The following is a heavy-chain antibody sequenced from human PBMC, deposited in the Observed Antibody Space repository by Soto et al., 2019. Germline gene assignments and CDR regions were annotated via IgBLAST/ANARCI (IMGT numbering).Heavy chain of an antibody. CDR3: ARALGDNWNDVAFDI. Sequence: SETLSLTCTVSGGSISSYYWSWIRQPPGKGLEWIGYIYYSGSTNYNPSLKSRVTISVDTSKNQFSLKLSSVTAADTAVYYCARALGDNWNDVAFDIWGQGTMVTVSS. CDR1: GGSISSYY. D-gene: IGHD1-20*01. V-gene: IGHV4-59*01. J-gene: IGHJ3*02. CDR2: IYYSGST.